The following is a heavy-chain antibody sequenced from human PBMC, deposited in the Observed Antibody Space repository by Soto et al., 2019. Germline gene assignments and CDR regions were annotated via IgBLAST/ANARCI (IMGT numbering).Heavy chain of an antibody. V-gene: IGHV5-51*01. CDR2: IYPGDSET. D-gene: IGHD5-18*01. CDR3: ARSYSYGNHFDY. CDR1: GYNFPIYW. J-gene: IGHJ4*02. Sequence: GESLKISCKGSGYNFPIYWIGWVRQMPGKGLEWMGIIYPGDSETRYSPSFQGQVTISGDKSISTAYLEWSSLQASDTAMYYCARSYSYGNHFDYWGQGSLVTAPQ.